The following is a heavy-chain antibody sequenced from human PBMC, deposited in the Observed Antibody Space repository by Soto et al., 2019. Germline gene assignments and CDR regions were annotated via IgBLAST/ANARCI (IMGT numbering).Heavy chain of an antibody. CDR2: IHHSGSS. J-gene: IGHJ4*02. Sequence: QVQLQESGPGLVKPSGTLSLTCAVSGGSIISTNWWSWVRQPPGKGLEWIGEIHHSGSSNYNPSLKRRVTLTVAKAKDQFSLQLISVTAADTAMYYCARGWWGTTVAKWGQGTLVTVSS. CDR1: GGSIISTNW. CDR3: ARGWWGTTVAK. D-gene: IGHD4-17*01. V-gene: IGHV4-4*02.